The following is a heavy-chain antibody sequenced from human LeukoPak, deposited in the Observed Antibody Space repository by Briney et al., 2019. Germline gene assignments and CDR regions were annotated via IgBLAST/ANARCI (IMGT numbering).Heavy chain of an antibody. V-gene: IGHV4-30-2*01. CDR3: ARPPTQDWYFDL. Sequence: SETLSLTCTVSGGSISSGGYYWSWIRQPPGKGLEWIGYIYHSGSTYYNPSLKSRVTISVDRSKNQFSLKLSSVTAADTAVYYCARPPTQDWYFDLWGRGTLVTVSS. J-gene: IGHJ2*01. CDR1: GGSISSGGYY. CDR2: IYHSGST.